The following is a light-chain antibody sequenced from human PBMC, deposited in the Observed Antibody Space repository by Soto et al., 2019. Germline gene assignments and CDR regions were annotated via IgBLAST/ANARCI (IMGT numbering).Light chain of an antibody. J-gene: IGLJ1*01. CDR2: GVT. CDR3: SSYAGRSMYV. Sequence: QAALTQPPSASGSPGQSVTFSCTGTSSDVGTYDYVSWYQQYPGKAPKLLIYGVTRRPSGVPDRFSGSKSGNTAALTVSGLQAEDEAYYYCSSYAGRSMYVFGTGPNVTVL. V-gene: IGLV2-8*01. CDR1: SSDVGTYDY.